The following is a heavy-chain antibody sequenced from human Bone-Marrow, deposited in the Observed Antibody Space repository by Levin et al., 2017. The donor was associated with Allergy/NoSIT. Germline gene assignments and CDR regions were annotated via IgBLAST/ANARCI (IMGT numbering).Heavy chain of an antibody. J-gene: IGHJ4*02. V-gene: IGHV4-4*02. D-gene: IGHD6-19*01. Sequence: PSETLSLTCAVSGDSISSTSWWSWVRPAPGQGLEWIGEIYHDGTTHHNPSLKSRVTMSVDKSKNPFSLNVDSVTAADTAVYFCARVAVAGGFYFDHWGQGTLVSVSS. CDR1: GDSISSTSW. CDR3: ARVAVAGGFYFDH. CDR2: IYHDGTT.